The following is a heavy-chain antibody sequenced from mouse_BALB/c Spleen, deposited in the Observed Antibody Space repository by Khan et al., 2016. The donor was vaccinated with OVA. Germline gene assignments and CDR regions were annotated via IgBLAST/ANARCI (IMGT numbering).Heavy chain of an antibody. CDR2: ISSDGYYT. J-gene: IGHJ3*01. D-gene: IGHD2-1*01. Sequence: EVELVESGGGLVKPGGSLKLSCAASGFTFSSYAMSWVRQTPEKRLDWVATISSDGYYTSYPDNVTGRFTISRDNAKNTLYLQMSSLRSEDTAMYYCARSAYGNFAYWGQGTLVTVSA. CDR1: GFTFSSYA. V-gene: IGHV5-9-3*01. CDR3: ARSAYGNFAY.